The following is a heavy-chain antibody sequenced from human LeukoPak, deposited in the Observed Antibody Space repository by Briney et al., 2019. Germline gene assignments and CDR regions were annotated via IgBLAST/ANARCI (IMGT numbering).Heavy chain of an antibody. CDR3: ATLMIVVGGLDY. CDR2: IGAYNGNT. Sequence: ASVKVSCKASGYTFTSYGISWVRQAPVQGLEWMGWIGAYNGNTNYAQKLQGRVTMTTDTSTSTAYMELRSLRSDDTAVYYCATLMIVVGGLDYWGQGTLVTVSS. CDR1: GYTFTSYG. V-gene: IGHV1-18*01. D-gene: IGHD3-22*01. J-gene: IGHJ4*02.